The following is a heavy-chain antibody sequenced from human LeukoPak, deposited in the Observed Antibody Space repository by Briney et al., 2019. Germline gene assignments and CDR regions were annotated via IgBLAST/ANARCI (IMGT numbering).Heavy chain of an antibody. CDR3: ARDPSGSYPDY. J-gene: IGHJ4*02. CDR2: INPNSGGT. CDR1: GYTFTGYY. V-gene: IGHV1-2*02. D-gene: IGHD1-26*01. Sequence: ASVKVSCEASGYTFTGYYMHWVRQAPGQGLERMGWINPNSGGTNYAQKFQGRVNMTRDTSISTAYMELSRLRSDDTAVYYCARDPSGSYPDYWGQGTLVTVSS.